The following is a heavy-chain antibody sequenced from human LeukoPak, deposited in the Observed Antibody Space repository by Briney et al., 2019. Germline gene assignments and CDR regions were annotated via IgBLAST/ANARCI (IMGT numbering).Heavy chain of an antibody. V-gene: IGHV1-69*13. CDR3: ARGGFATYYFDY. Sequence: ASVKVSCKASGGTFSSYAISWVRQAPGQGLEWMGGIIPIFGTANYAQKFQGRVTITADESTSTACMELSSLRSEDTAVYYCARGGFATYYFDYWGQGTLVTVSS. D-gene: IGHD3-22*01. CDR2: IIPIFGTA. J-gene: IGHJ4*02. CDR1: GGTFSSYA.